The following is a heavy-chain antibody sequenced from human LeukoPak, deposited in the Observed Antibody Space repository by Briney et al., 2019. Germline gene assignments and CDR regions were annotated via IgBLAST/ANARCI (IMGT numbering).Heavy chain of an antibody. D-gene: IGHD3-22*01. V-gene: IGHV3-30*18. CDR1: GFSFNTYG. J-gene: IGHJ1*01. CDR3: AKDLNTYRYDSRDLQH. CDR2: ISYDGSNK. Sequence: GGSLRLSCAASGFSFNTYGMHWVRQGPGKGLEWVTVISYDGSNKWYTDSVKGRFTISRDNSKNTLYLQMNSLRPEDTAVYFCAKDLNTYRYDSRDLQHWGQGILVTVSS.